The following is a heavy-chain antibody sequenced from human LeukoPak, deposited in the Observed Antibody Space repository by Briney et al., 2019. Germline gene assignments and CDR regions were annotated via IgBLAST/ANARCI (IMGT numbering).Heavy chain of an antibody. V-gene: IGHV3-7*01. J-gene: IGHJ6*04. Sequence: ETLSLTCTVSGVSISSYYWSWIRQPAGKGLEWVANIKQDGSEKYYVDSVKGRFTISRDNAKNSLYLQMNSLRAEDTAVYYCARDPAPLDVWGKGTTVTVSS. CDR1: GVSISSYY. CDR3: ARDPAPLDV. CDR2: IKQDGSEK.